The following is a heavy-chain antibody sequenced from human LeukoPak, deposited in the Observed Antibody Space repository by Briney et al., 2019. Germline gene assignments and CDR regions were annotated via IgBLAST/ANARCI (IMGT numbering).Heavy chain of an antibody. CDR1: GDSFNNYY. D-gene: IGHD3-10*01. J-gene: IGHJ4*02. CDR3: ARAGWFGELYGPLDF. Sequence: SETLSFTCAVYGDSFNNYYWTWIRQSPGKGLEWIGEINHSGSTNYNPSLKSRVTISVDPSKNQFSLKLTSVIAADTALYYCARAGWFGELYGPLDFWGQGTLVTVSS. V-gene: IGHV4-34*01. CDR2: INHSGST.